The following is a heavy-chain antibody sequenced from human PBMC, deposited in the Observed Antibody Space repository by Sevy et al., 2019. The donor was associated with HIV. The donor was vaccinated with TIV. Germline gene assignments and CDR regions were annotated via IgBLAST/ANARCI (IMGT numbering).Heavy chain of an antibody. Sequence: SETLSLTCTVSGGSISSSSYYWGWIRQPPGKGLEWIGGIYYSGSTYYNPSLKSRVTISVDTSKNQFSLKLSSVTAADTAVYYCARHYGDSDNWFDPWGQGTLVTVSS. D-gene: IGHD4-17*01. J-gene: IGHJ5*02. CDR1: GGSISSSSYY. V-gene: IGHV4-39*01. CDR2: IYYSGST. CDR3: ARHYGDSDNWFDP.